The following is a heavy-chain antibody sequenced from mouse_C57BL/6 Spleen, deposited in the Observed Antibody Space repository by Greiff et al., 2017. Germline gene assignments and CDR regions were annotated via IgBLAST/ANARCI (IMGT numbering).Heavy chain of an antibody. J-gene: IGHJ1*03. D-gene: IGHD2-4*01. CDR3: VRLDYDDWYFDV. Sequence: DVQLVESGGGLVQPKGSLKLSCAASGFSFNTYAMNWVRQAPGQGLEWVARIRSKSNNYATYYADSVKDRFTISRDDSESMLYLQMNNLKTEDTAMYYCVRLDYDDWYFDVWGTGTTVTVSS. CDR2: IRSKSNNYAT. CDR1: GFSFNTYA. V-gene: IGHV10-1*01.